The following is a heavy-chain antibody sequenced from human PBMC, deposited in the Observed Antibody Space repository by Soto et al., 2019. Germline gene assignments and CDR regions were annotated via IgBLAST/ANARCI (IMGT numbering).Heavy chain of an antibody. J-gene: IGHJ4*02. D-gene: IGHD3-3*01. CDR1: GFTFSSYG. CDR2: IWYDGSNK. V-gene: IGHV3-33*01. Sequence: VQLVESGGGVVQPGRSLRLSCAASGFTFSSYGMHWVRQAPGKGLEWVAVIWYDGSNKYYADSVKGRFTISRDNSKNTLYLQMNSLRAEDTAVYYCARESYYDFWSGYQDYWGQGTLVTVSS. CDR3: ARESYYDFWSGYQDY.